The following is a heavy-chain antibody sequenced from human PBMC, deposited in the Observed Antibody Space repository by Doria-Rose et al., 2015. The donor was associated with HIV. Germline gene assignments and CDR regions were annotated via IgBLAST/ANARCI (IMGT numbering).Heavy chain of an antibody. Sequence: QVTLKESGPVLVKPTETLTLTCTVSGVSLSSPGMGVSWIRQPPGKALEWLANIFSFDERSYTTSLKSRLNITRGSCISQVVLTMTDMDPVDTATYYCARIKSSRWYPRYCFDFWGQGTLVIVSA. J-gene: IGHJ4*02. D-gene: IGHD6-13*01. CDR2: IFSFDER. CDR3: ARIKSSRWYPRYCFDF. CDR1: GVSLSSPGMG. V-gene: IGHV2-26*01.